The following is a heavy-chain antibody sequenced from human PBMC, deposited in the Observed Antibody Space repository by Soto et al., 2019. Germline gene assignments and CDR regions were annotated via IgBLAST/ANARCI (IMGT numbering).Heavy chain of an antibody. J-gene: IGHJ5*02. CDR1: GYTFTSYG. Sequence: QVQLVQSGAEVKKPGASVKVSCKASGYTFTSYGLSWVRQAPGQGLEWMGRISAYNYNTNYAQKLQGRVTMTTDTSTSTASMELRSLRSDDTAVYCCARVVGARGHWVDPWGHGTLVTVSS. CDR3: ARVVGARGHWVDP. V-gene: IGHV1-18*01. CDR2: ISAYNYNT. D-gene: IGHD1-26*01.